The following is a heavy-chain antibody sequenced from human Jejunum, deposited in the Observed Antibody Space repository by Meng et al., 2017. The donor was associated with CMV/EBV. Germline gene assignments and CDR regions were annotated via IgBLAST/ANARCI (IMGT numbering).Heavy chain of an antibody. CDR2: INSDGRST. D-gene: IGHD3-3*01. CDR3: VHLAAITPFGVVTYDY. CDR1: FTFITSW. V-gene: IGHV3-74*01. Sequence: FTFITSWMHWVRQTPGKGLVWVSRINSDGRSTAYADSVKGRFTISRDNVKNTLYLQLNSLRAEDTAVYYCVHLAAITPFGVVTYDYWGQGALATVSS. J-gene: IGHJ4*02.